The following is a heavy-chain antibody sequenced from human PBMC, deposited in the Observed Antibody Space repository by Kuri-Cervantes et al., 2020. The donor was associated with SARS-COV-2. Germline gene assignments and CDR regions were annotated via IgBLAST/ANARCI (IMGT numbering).Heavy chain of an antibody. J-gene: IGHJ5*02. CDR3: ARAPEVVVVPAAYWFDP. Sequence: SVKVSCKASGGTFSSYAISRVRQAPGQGLEWMGGIIPIFGTANYAQKFQGRVTMTRNTSISTAYMELSSLRSEDTAVYYCARAPEVVVVPAAYWFDPWGQGALVTVSS. CDR1: GGTFSSYA. D-gene: IGHD2-2*01. CDR2: IIPIFGTA. V-gene: IGHV1-69*05.